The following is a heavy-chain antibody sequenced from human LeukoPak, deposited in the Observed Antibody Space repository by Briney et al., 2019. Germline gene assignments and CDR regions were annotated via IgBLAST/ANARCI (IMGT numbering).Heavy chain of an antibody. J-gene: IGHJ4*02. CDR2: IYYSGST. V-gene: IGHV4-39*02. Sequence: SETLSLTCTVSGGSISSSSYYWGWIRQPPGKGLEWLGSIYYSGSTYYNPSLKSRVTISVDTSKSQFSLKLSSVTAADTAVYYCARDYYGSGISPYFDYWGQGTLVTVSS. CDR3: ARDYYGSGISPYFDY. CDR1: GGSISSSSYY. D-gene: IGHD3-10*01.